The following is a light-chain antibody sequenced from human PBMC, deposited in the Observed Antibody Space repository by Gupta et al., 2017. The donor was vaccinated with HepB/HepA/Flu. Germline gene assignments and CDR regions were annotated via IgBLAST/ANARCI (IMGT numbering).Light chain of an antibody. CDR1: EDIDMY. CDR3: QQCDSLPIT. Sequence: DIQLTQSPSSMSTSIGDRVTITCQASEDIDMYLSWYQQKPGKAPKLLIYDASNLEVGVPSRFSGSGSGTEFSFTISSLQPEDIATYYCQQCDSLPITVGQGTRLDIK. V-gene: IGKV1-33*01. J-gene: IGKJ5*01. CDR2: DAS.